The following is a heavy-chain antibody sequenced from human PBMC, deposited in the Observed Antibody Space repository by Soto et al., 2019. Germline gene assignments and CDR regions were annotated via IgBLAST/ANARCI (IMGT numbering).Heavy chain of an antibody. CDR2: IYYSGST. V-gene: IGHV4-31*11. J-gene: IGHJ4*02. Sequence: SETLWFTCAVYGRSFSGYYWSWMRQHPGKGLEWIGYIYYSGSTYYNPSLKSRVTISVDTSENQFSLKLSSVTAADTAVYYCASYTSYNASNYFDYWGQGPLVTV. D-gene: IGHD3-22*01. CDR3: ASYTSYNASNYFDY. CDR1: GRSFSGYY.